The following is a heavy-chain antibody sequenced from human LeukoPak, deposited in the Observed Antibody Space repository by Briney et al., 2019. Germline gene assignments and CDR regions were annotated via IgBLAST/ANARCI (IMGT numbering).Heavy chain of an antibody. CDR3: AKGGIKGVLSAARLFDI. D-gene: IGHD6-13*01. J-gene: IGHJ3*02. V-gene: IGHV1-46*01. CDR1: GYTFTSYY. CDR2: INPSGSST. Sequence: ASVKVSCKASGYTFTSYYMHWVRQAPGQGLEWMGIINPSGSSTSYAQKFQGRVTMTRDMSTSTVYMELSSLRSEDTAVYYCAKGGIKGVLSAARLFDIWGQGTMVTVSS.